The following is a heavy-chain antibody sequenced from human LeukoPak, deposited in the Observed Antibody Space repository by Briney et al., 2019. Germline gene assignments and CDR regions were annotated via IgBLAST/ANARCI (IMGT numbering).Heavy chain of an antibody. CDR1: GFTFDDYA. J-gene: IGHJ4*02. Sequence: HPGGSLRLSCAASGFTFDDYAMHWVRQAPGKGLEWVSLISGDGGSTFYADSVKGRFTISRDNAKNSLYLQMNSLRAEDTAVYYCARDQGLLVVAGRFGYWGQGTLVTVSS. D-gene: IGHD6-19*01. V-gene: IGHV3-43*02. CDR2: ISGDGGST. CDR3: ARDQGLLVVAGRFGY.